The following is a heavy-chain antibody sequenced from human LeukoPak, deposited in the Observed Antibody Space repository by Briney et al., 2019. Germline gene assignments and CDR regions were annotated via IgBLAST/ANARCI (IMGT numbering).Heavy chain of an antibody. D-gene: IGHD1-26*01. V-gene: IGHV3-33*01. J-gene: IGHJ3*02. CDR3: ARREDDAFDI. CDR1: GFIFSSYG. Sequence: GGSLRLSCAASGFIFSSYGMHWVRQAPGKGLEWVAVIWYDGSNKYYADSVKGRFTISRDNSKDTLYLQMNSLRAEDTAVYYCARREDDAFDIWGQGTMVTVSS. CDR2: IWYDGSNK.